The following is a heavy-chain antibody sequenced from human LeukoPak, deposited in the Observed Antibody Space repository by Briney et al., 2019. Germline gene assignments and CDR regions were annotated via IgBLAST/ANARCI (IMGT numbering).Heavy chain of an antibody. Sequence: GGSLRLSCAASGSTFSSYGMHWVRQAPGKGLEWVAVIWYDGSNKYYADSVKGRFTISRDNSKNTLYLQMNSLRAEDTAVYYCARESIAADYDAFDIWGQGTMVTVSS. J-gene: IGHJ3*02. CDR1: GSTFSSYG. CDR2: IWYDGSNK. V-gene: IGHV3-33*01. CDR3: ARESIAADYDAFDI. D-gene: IGHD6-13*01.